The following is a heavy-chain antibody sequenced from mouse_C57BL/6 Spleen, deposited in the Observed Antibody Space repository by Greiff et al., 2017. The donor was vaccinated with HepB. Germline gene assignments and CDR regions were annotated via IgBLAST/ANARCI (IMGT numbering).Heavy chain of an antibody. J-gene: IGHJ2*01. Sequence: EVKVEESGGGLVKPGGSLKLSCAASGFTFSDYGMHWVRQAPEKGLEWVAYISSGSSTTYYADKVKGRFTISRDNAKNTLFLQMTSLRSEDMAMKYCARDLLFDCWGQGNTLPVSS. CDR3: ARDLLFDC. V-gene: IGHV5-17*01. CDR1: GFTFSDYG. CDR2: ISSGSSTT.